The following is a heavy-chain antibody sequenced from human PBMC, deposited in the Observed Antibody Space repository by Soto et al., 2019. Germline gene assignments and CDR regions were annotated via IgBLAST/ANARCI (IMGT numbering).Heavy chain of an antibody. V-gene: IGHV1-18*01. D-gene: IGHD6-6*01. CDR3: ARDLLAARPGWFDP. CDR1: GYTFITYG. Sequence: ASVKVSCKPSGYTFITYGISWVRQAPGQGLEWMGWISAYNGNTNYAQKFQDRVTMTTDTSASTAYMELRSLRYDDTAVYYCARDLLAARPGWFDPWGQGTLVTSPQ. J-gene: IGHJ5*02. CDR2: ISAYNGNT.